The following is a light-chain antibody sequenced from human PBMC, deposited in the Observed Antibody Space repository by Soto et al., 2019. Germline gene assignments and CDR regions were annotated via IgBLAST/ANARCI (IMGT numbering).Light chain of an antibody. CDR2: RAS. J-gene: IGKJ5*01. Sequence: DIQMTPSPSTLSASVVDRVTITCRASQSISNWLAWYQQKPGKAPKLLIYRASTLESGVPSRFSGSGSGTDFTLTISSLQPEDFATYYCQQANSFPITFGQGTRLEIK. CDR3: QQANSFPIT. CDR1: QSISNW. V-gene: IGKV1-5*03.